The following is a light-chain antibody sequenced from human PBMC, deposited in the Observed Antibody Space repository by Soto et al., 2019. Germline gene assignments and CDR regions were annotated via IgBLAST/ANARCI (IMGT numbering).Light chain of an antibody. Sequence: EIVMTQSPATLSVPPGERATLSCRASQSVSSNLAWYQQKPGQAPRLLIYGASTRATGIPARFSGSGSGTEFPLTISSLQSEDFAVYYCQQYNNWWTFGQGTKVEIK. CDR3: QQYNNWWT. CDR2: GAS. J-gene: IGKJ1*01. V-gene: IGKV3-15*01. CDR1: QSVSSN.